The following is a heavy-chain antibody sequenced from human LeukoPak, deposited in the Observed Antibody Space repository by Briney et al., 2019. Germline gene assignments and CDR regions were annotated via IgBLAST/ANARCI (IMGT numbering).Heavy chain of an antibody. V-gene: IGHV1-2*02. CDR2: INPNSGGT. Sequence: ASVKVSCKASGYTFTGYYVHWVRQAPGQGLEWMGWINPNSGGTNYAQKFQGRVTMTRDTSISTAYMELSRLRSDDTAVYYCARGRDPVRTRGAFDIWGQGTMVTVSS. J-gene: IGHJ3*02. CDR1: GYTFTGYY. CDR3: ARGRDPVRTRGAFDI. D-gene: IGHD3-10*02.